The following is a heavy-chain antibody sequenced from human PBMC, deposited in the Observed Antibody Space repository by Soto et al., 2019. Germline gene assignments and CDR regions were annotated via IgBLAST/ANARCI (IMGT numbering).Heavy chain of an antibody. D-gene: IGHD3-3*01. V-gene: IGHV3-33*01. Sequence: QVQLVESGGGVVQPGRSLRLSCAASGFTFSSYGMHWVRQAPGKGLEWVAVIWYDGSNKYYADSVKGRFTIYRDNSKNTLYLQMNSLSADDTAVYNCARRKKTDYDFWSGIDYYYYGMDVWGQGTTVTVSS. CDR3: ARRKKTDYDFWSGIDYYYYGMDV. CDR2: IWYDGSNK. J-gene: IGHJ6*02. CDR1: GFTFSSYG.